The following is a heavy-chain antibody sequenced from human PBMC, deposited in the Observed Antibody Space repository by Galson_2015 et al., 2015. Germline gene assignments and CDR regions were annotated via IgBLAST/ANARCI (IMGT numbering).Heavy chain of an antibody. CDR1: GFTFSSYA. J-gene: IGHJ3*02. CDR2: ISGSGGST. V-gene: IGHV3-23*01. D-gene: IGHD6-13*01. Sequence: SLRLSCAASGFTFSSYAMSWVRQAPGKGLEWVSAISGSGGSTYYADSVKGRFTISRDNSKNTLYLQMNSLRAEDTAVYYCASTAEGFGYSGEALDISGPGTMVTVSS. CDR3: ASTAEGFGYSGEALDI.